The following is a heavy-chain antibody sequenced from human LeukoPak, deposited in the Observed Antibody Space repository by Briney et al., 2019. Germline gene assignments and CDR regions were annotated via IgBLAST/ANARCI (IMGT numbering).Heavy chain of an antibody. D-gene: IGHD6-13*01. Sequence: GRSLRLSCAASGFTFSSYGMHWVRQAPGKGLEWVAVISYDGSNKYYEDSVKGRFTISRDNSKNTLYLQMNSLRAEDTAVYYCAKILGGSSWYRAWVGYYYGMDVWGQGTTVTVSS. CDR2: ISYDGSNK. CDR3: AKILGGSSWYRAWVGYYYGMDV. J-gene: IGHJ6*02. V-gene: IGHV3-30*18. CDR1: GFTFSSYG.